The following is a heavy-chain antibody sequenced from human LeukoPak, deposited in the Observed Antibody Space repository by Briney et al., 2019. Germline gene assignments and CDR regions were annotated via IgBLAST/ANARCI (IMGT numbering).Heavy chain of an antibody. CDR3: ARQLTEHFYY. Sequence: GGSLRLSCAASGFTFASYAMAWVRRAPGKGLEWVSDITNSRRIHYADSVKGRFTISRDDDKSILYLQMNDLRVNDTATYFCARQLTEHFYYWGQGTHVTVAS. CDR1: GFTFASYA. CDR2: ITNSRRI. J-gene: IGHJ1*01. D-gene: IGHD3-3*02. V-gene: IGHV3-23*05.